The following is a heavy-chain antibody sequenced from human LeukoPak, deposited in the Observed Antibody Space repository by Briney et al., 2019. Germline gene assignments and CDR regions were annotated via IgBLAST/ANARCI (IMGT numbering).Heavy chain of an antibody. CDR3: VVIFGERIAAAGTAFDY. D-gene: IGHD6-13*01. Sequence: PGRSLRLSCAASGFTFSSYAMHWVRQAPGKGLEWVAVISYDGSNKYYADSVKGRFTISRDNSKNTLYLHMNSLRAEDTAVYYAVVIFGERIAAAGTAFDYWGQGTLVTVSS. J-gene: IGHJ4*02. CDR2: ISYDGSNK. V-gene: IGHV3-30-3*01. CDR1: GFTFSSYA.